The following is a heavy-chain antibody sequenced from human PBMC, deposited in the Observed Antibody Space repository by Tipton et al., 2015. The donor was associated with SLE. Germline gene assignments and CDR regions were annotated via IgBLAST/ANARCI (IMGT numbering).Heavy chain of an antibody. Sequence: TLSLTCAVYGGSFSGYYWSWIRQPPGKGLERIGEINHSGSTNYNPSLKSRVTISVDTSKNQFSLKLSSVTAADTAVYYCARGLRESSWSNDAFDIWGQGTMVTVSS. D-gene: IGHD6-13*01. CDR2: INHSGST. J-gene: IGHJ3*02. CDR1: GGSFSGYY. V-gene: IGHV4-34*01. CDR3: ARGLRESSWSNDAFDI.